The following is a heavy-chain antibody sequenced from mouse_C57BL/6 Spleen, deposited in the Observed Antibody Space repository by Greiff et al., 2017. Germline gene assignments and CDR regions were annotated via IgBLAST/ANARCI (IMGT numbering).Heavy chain of an antibody. CDR3: AKVGDGYYEMAY. Sequence: VQLQQPGAELVKPGASVKMSCKASGYTFTSYWITWVKQRPGQGLEWIGDIYPGSGSTNYNEKFKSKATLTVDKTSSTAYLQLSSLTSEDSAVYFCAKVGDGYYEMAYWGQGTLVTVSA. J-gene: IGHJ3*01. D-gene: IGHD2-3*01. CDR1: GYTFTSYW. V-gene: IGHV1-55*01. CDR2: IYPGSGST.